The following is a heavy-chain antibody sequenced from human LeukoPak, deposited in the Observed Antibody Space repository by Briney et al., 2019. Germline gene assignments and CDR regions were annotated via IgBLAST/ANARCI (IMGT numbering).Heavy chain of an antibody. D-gene: IGHD3-3*01. CDR1: GFSFNIYV. CDR2: IGSGSVDK. V-gene: IGHV3-23*01. Sequence: GGSLRLSCAASGFSFNIYVMGWVRQAPGKGLEWVSVIGSGSVDKHYADTVRGRFDISRDNSKNKLFLQMNSLRVEDSGVYYCAKRVPLTALDSWGQGTLVTVSS. J-gene: IGHJ5*01. CDR3: AKRVPLTALDS.